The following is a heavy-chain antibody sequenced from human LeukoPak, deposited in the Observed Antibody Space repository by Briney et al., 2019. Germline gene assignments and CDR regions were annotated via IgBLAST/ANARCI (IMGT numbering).Heavy chain of an antibody. CDR1: EFTFSSYT. CDR3: ARGGGNFDY. CDR2: ISSTSTYI. D-gene: IGHD2-15*01. J-gene: IGHJ4*02. Sequence: GGSLGLSCAASEFTFSSYTINWVRQAPGKGLEWVSSISSTSTYISYADSVKGRFTISRDNAKSSLYLQMNSLRAEDTAVYYCARGGGNFDYWGQGTLVTVSS. V-gene: IGHV3-21*01.